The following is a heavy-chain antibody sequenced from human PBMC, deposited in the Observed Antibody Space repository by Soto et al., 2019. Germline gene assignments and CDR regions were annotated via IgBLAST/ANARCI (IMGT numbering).Heavy chain of an antibody. CDR1: GYTFTSYD. CDR3: ARSPEWLFYYYYYYYMDV. Sequence: ASVKVSCKASGYTFTSYDINWARQATGQGLEWMGWMNPNSGNTGYAQKFQGRVTMTRNTSISTAYKELRSLRSEDTAVYYCARSPEWLFYYYYYYYMDVWGKGTTVTVSS. V-gene: IGHV1-8*01. D-gene: IGHD3-3*01. CDR2: MNPNSGNT. J-gene: IGHJ6*03.